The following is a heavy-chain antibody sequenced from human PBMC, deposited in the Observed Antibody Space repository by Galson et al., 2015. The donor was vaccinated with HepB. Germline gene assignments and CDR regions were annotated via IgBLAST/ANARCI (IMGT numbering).Heavy chain of an antibody. J-gene: IGHJ6*02. V-gene: IGHV7-4-1*02. Sequence: QSGAEVKRPGASVKVSCKASGYTLTRYAINWVRQAPGQGLEWMGWINTNTGNPTYAQGFTGRFVFSLDASVSTPYLQISGLKAEDTAVYYCAADAYASNQRYDLDISGQGASRT. CDR1: GYTLTRYA. D-gene: IGHD4-23*01. CDR2: INTNTGNP. CDR3: AADAYASNQRYDLDI.